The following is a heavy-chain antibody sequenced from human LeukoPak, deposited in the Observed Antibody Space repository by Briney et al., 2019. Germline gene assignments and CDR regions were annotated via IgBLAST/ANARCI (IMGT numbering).Heavy chain of an antibody. V-gene: IGHV1-69*05. CDR1: GYTFTNYA. Sequence: GASVKVSCKASGYTFTNYAFNWVRQAPGQGLEWMGRIIPIFDSAHYAQRFQGRITITTDESSTTAYMTLSSLTSDDTAVYYCASQDASIYSESSTSPTYSDWGQGTLVTVSS. CDR2: IIPIFDSA. D-gene: IGHD3-22*01. J-gene: IGHJ4*02. CDR3: ASQDASIYSESSTSPTYSD.